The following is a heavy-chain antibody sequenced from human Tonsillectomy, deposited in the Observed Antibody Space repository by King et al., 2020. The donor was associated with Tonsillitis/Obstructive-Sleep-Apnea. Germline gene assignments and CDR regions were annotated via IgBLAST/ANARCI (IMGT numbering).Heavy chain of an antibody. CDR1: GGSISSYY. Sequence: QLQESGPGLVNPSETLSLTCTVSGGSISSYYWSWIRQPPGKGLEWIGYIYYSGSTNYNPSLKSRVTISVDTSKNQFSLKLSSVTAADTAVYYCAREIPVAGAFDIWGQGTMVTVSS. CDR2: IYYSGST. J-gene: IGHJ3*02. D-gene: IGHD6-19*01. V-gene: IGHV4-59*01. CDR3: AREIPVAGAFDI.